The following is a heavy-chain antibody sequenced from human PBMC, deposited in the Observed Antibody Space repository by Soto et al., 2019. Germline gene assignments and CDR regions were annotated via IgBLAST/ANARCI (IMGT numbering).Heavy chain of an antibody. CDR2: ISGSGGST. D-gene: IGHD5-12*01. CDR3: AKDIDGYDSSPSRPFDY. V-gene: IGHV3-23*01. Sequence: GGSLRLSCAASGFTFSSYAMSWVRQAPGKGLEWVSAISGSGGSTYYADSVKGRFTISRDNSKNTLYLQMNSLRAEDTAVYYCAKDIDGYDSSPSRPFDYWGQGTLVTVSS. CDR1: GFTFSSYA. J-gene: IGHJ4*02.